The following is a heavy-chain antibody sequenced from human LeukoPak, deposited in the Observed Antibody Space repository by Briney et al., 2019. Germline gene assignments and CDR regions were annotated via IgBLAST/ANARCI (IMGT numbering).Heavy chain of an antibody. V-gene: IGHV4-31*03. J-gene: IGHJ4*02. D-gene: IGHD4-17*01. CDR2: IYYSGST. Sequence: TLSLTCTVSGGSISSGDYYWSWIRQHPGKGLEWIGYIYYSGSTHHNPSLKSRVTISVDTSKNQFSLKVRSVTAADTAVYYCATYGDYRSFDYWGQGTLVTVSS. CDR1: GGSISSGDYY. CDR3: ATYGDYRSFDY.